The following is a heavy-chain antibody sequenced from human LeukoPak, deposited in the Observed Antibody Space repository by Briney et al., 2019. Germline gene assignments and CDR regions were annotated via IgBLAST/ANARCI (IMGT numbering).Heavy chain of an antibody. CDR1: GFNFNYFA. Sequence: GGSLRLSCSASGFNFNYFAMSWIRQAPGKRLEWVSTIGDSGSGGSYADFVRGRFTIASDNSKNMVYLQMHSLRVDDSAVYYCSRIKYGGNSGYHFDYWGQGTLVTVSS. CDR3: SRIKYGGNSGYHFDY. V-gene: IGHV3-23*01. D-gene: IGHD4-23*01. J-gene: IGHJ4*02. CDR2: IGDSGSGG.